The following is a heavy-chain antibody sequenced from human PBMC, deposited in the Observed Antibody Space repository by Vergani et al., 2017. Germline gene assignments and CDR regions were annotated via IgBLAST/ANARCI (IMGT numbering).Heavy chain of an antibody. CDR2: ISAYNGNT. V-gene: IGHV1-18*01. CDR1: GGTFSSYA. CDR3: ARGLYSSSWYSGYYYYYYMDV. D-gene: IGHD6-13*01. Sequence: QVQLVQSGAEVKKPGASVKVSCKASGGTFSSYAISWVRQAPGQGLEWMGWISAYNGNTNYAQKLQGRVTMTTDTSTSTAYMELRSLRSDDTAVYYCARGLYSSSWYSGYYYYYYMDVWGKGTTVTVSS. J-gene: IGHJ6*03.